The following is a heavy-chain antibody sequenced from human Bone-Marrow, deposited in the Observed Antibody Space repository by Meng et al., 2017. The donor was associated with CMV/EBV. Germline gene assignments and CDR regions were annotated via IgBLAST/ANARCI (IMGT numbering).Heavy chain of an antibody. D-gene: IGHD1-1*01. V-gene: IGHV4-34*01. CDR3: ARRTTNYYWYFDL. CDR1: GGSFSGYY. Sequence: SETLSLTCAVYGGSFSGYYWSWIRQPPGKGLEWIGEINHSGSTNYNPSLKSRVTISVDTSKNQFSLKLSSVTAADTAVYYCARRTTNYYWYFDLWGRGTLVTVSS. CDR2: INHSGST. J-gene: IGHJ2*01.